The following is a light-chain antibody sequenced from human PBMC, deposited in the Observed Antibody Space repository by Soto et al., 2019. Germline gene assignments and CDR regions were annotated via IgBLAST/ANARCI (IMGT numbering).Light chain of an antibody. V-gene: IGLV1-51*02. Sequence: QSVLKQPPSVSAAPGRKVTISCSGSSSNIGNNYVSWYQQLPGTAPKLLIYENNKRPSGIPDRFSGSKSGTSATLGITGLQTGDEADYYCGTWDSSLSAVFGTGTKVTVL. J-gene: IGLJ1*01. CDR1: SSNIGNNY. CDR2: ENN. CDR3: GTWDSSLSAV.